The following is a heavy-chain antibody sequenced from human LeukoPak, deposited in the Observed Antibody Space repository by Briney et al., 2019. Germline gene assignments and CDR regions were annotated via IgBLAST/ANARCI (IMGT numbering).Heavy chain of an antibody. Sequence: PGGSLRLSCAASGFTFSSYAMSWVRQAPGKGLEWVSAISGSGGSTYYADSVKGRFTISRDNSKNTLYLQMNSLRAEDTAVYYCAKLSLLEGTTRSHAFDIWGQGTMVTVSS. D-gene: IGHD3-3*01. CDR3: AKLSLLEGTTRSHAFDI. CDR2: ISGSGGST. V-gene: IGHV3-23*01. CDR1: GFTFSSYA. J-gene: IGHJ3*02.